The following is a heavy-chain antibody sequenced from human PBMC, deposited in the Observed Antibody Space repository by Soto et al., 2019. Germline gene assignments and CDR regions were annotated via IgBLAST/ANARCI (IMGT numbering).Heavy chain of an antibody. D-gene: IGHD3-10*01. J-gene: IGHJ4*02. CDR2: ISGSGGST. CDR1: GFTFSSYA. V-gene: IGHV3-23*01. CDR3: AKDHQLWFGESVPNYFDY. Sequence: PGGSLRLSCAASGFTFSSYAMSWVRQAPGKGLEWVSAISGSGGSTYYADSVKGRFTISRDNSKNTLYLQMNSLRAEDTAVYYCAKDHQLWFGESVPNYFDYWGQGTLVTVSS.